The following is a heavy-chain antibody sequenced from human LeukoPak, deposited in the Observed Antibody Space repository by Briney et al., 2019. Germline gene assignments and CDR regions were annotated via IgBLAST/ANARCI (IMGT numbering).Heavy chain of an antibody. V-gene: IGHV4-39*07. CDR1: GGSISSSSYY. D-gene: IGHD2-15*01. J-gene: IGHJ5*02. CDR2: IYYSGST. Sequence: SETLSLTCTVSGGSISSSSYYWGWIRQPPGKGLEWIGSIYYSGSTYYNPSLKSRVTISVDTSKNQFSLKLSSVTAADTAVYYCARTTVVAAFENWFDPWGQGTLVTVSS. CDR3: ARTTVVAAFENWFDP.